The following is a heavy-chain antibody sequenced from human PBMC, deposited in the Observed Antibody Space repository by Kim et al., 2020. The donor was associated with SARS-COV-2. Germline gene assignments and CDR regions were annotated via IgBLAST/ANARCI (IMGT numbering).Heavy chain of an antibody. CDR3: ARVGHEWRPFEDYYYYGMDV. Sequence: SETLSLTCAVSGGSISSSNWWSWVRQPPGKGLEWIGEIYHSGSTNYNPSLKSRVTISVDKSKNQFSLKLSSVTAADTAVYYCARVGHEWRPFEDYYYYGMDVWGQGTTVTVSS. D-gene: IGHD5-12*01. CDR1: GGSISSSNW. V-gene: IGHV4-4*02. J-gene: IGHJ6*02. CDR2: IYHSGST.